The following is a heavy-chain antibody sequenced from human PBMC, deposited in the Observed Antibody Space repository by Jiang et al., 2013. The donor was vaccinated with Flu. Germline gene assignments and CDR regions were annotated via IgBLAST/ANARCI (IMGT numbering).Heavy chain of an antibody. J-gene: IGHJ6*03. D-gene: IGHD1-26*01. Sequence: DSYTNYSPSFQGHVTISADKSISTAYLQWSSLKASDTAMYYCARSVGANYYYYYMDVWGKGTTVTVSS. CDR3: ARSVGANYYYYYMDV. CDR2: DSYT. V-gene: IGHV5-10-1*01.